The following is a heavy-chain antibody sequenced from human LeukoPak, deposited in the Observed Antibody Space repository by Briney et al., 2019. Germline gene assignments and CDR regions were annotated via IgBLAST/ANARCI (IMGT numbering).Heavy chain of an antibody. CDR2: IYYSGST. CDR3: ARSGRRTFDY. Sequence: PSETLFLTCTVSGGSISSYYWSWIRQPPGKGLEWIGYIYYSGSTNHNPSLKSRVTISVDTSKNQFSLKLSSVTAADTAVYYCARSGRRTFDYWGQGTLVTVSS. CDR1: GGSISSYY. V-gene: IGHV4-59*01. J-gene: IGHJ4*02. D-gene: IGHD1-26*01.